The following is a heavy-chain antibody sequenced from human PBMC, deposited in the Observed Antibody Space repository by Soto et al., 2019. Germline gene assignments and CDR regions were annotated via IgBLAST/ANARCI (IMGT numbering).Heavy chain of an antibody. CDR3: ARQGLAAAVYFHY. Sequence: QLQLQESGPGLVKPSETLSLTCTVSGGSISSSSYYWGWIRQPPGKGLEWIGSIYYSGSTYYNPSLTSRDTISVDTSNNPCSLTLGSVTAADTAVYYCARQGLAAAVYFHYWGQGTLVTVSS. D-gene: IGHD6-13*01. J-gene: IGHJ4*02. V-gene: IGHV4-39*01. CDR1: GGSISSSSYY. CDR2: IYYSGST.